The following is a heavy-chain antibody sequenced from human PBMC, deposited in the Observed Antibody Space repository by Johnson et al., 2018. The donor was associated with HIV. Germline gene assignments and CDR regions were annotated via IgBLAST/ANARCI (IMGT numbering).Heavy chain of an antibody. J-gene: IGHJ3*02. D-gene: IGHD3-9*01. CDR1: GFTVSSNY. V-gene: IGHV3-66*01. Sequence: VQLVESGGCLVQPGGSLRLSCAASGFTVSSNYMRWVRQAPGKGLECVSVIYSGGSTYYADSVKGRFTISRDNAKNSLSLQMNSLRAEDTAIYYCAREEGSDILTRGDAFDIWGQGTMVAVSS. CDR2: IYSGGST. CDR3: AREEGSDILTRGDAFDI.